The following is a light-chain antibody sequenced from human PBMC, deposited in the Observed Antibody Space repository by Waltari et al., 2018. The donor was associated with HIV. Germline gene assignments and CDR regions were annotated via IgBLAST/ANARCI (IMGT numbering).Light chain of an antibody. J-gene: IGKJ4*01. V-gene: IGKV1-9*01. CDR2: SAS. CDR3: QQLNTYPLT. CDR1: LFIRSN. Sequence: DIQLTPSPSSLDASVGDLVPVPCRASLFIRSNLAWYQHKPGKAPKLLIYSASTLQSGVPSRFSGRQSGTDFTLTISSLQPEDFATYYCQQLNTYPLTFGGGTKVEIK.